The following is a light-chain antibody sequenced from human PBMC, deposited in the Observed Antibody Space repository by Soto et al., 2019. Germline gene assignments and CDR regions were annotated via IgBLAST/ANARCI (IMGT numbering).Light chain of an antibody. Sequence: QSVLTQPPSASGSPGRSVTISCTGTSSDVGGYDYVSWFQQHPSKAPKLIIYEVTKRPSGVPDRFSASKSGNTASLTVSGLQAEDEAYYFCSSFVAGNNYWVFGGGTKVTVL. CDR1: SSDVGGYDY. J-gene: IGLJ3*02. CDR3: SSFVAGNNYWV. V-gene: IGLV2-8*01. CDR2: EVT.